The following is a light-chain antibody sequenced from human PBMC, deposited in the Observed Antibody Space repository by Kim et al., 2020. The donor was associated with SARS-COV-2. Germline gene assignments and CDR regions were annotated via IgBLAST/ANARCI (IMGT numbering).Light chain of an antibody. CDR1: QSVSSN. Sequence: VPPGERATLSCRASQSVSSNFAWYQQKPGQAPRLLIYGASTRATGIPARFSGSGSGTEFTLTISSLQSEDFAVYYCQQYNNWQRTFGQGTKVEI. V-gene: IGKV3-15*01. J-gene: IGKJ1*01. CDR3: QQYNNWQRT. CDR2: GAS.